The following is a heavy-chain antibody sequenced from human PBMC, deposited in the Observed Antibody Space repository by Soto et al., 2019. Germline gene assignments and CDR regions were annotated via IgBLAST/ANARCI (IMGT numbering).Heavy chain of an antibody. Sequence: PSETLSLTCAVHGGSFSGYYWSWIRQPPGKGLEWIGEINHSGSTNYNPSLKSRVTISVDTSKNQFSLKLSSVTAADTAVYYCARGLAPKIAVAGTWGQGTLVTVSS. CDR2: INHSGST. CDR1: GGSFSGYY. V-gene: IGHV4-34*01. J-gene: IGHJ5*02. CDR3: ARGLAPKIAVAGT. D-gene: IGHD6-19*01.